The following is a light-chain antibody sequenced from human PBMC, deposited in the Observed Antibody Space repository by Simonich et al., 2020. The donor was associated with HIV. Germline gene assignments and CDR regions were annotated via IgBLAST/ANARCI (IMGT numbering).Light chain of an antibody. V-gene: IGKV4-1*01. CDR1: RNILYNSNNKNY. CDR3: QQYYTTPPT. J-gene: IGKJ1*01. Sequence: DIVMTQSPDSLAVSLGETATINCKSSRNILYNSNNKNYLAWYQQKPGQPPNLLIYWASTRESGVPDRFSASGSGTDFTLTISSLQAEDVAVYYCQQYYTTPPTFGQGTKVEIK. CDR2: WAS.